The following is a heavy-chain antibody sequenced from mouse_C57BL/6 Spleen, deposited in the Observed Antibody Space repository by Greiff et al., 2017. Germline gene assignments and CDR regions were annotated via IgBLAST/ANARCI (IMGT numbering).Heavy chain of an antibody. CDR1: GYSITSGYY. CDR3: ARDDGRAMDY. J-gene: IGHJ4*01. V-gene: IGHV3-6*01. CDR2: ISYDGSN. Sequence: ESGPGLVKPSQSLSLTCSVTGYSITSGYYWNWIRQFPGNKLEWMGYISYDGSNNYNPSLKNRISITRDTSKNQFFLKLNSVTTEDTATYYCARDDGRAMDYWGQGTSVTVSS.